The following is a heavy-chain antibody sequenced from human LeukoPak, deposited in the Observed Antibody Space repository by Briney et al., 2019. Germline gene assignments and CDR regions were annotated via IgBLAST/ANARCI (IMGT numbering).Heavy chain of an antibody. CDR3: AKGGYCSSSSCYYGWFEP. J-gene: IGHJ5*02. V-gene: IGHV3-23*01. CDR2: TSAGGSST. CDR1: GFSFSDYA. D-gene: IGHD2-2*01. Sequence: GGSLGLSCAASGFSFSDYAMDWVRQAPGKGLEWVSTTSAGGSSTYYADSVKGRFTISRDNSKNTFYLQMNSLRAEDTAAYYCAKGGYCSSSSCYYGWFEPWGQGTLVTVSS.